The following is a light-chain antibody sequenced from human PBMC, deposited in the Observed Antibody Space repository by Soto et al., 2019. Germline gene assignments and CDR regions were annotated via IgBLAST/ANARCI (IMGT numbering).Light chain of an antibody. J-gene: IGLJ2*01. CDR3: SSYTSSSTLGVV. CDR1: SSDVGGYNY. CDR2: DVS. Sequence: QSALTQPASVTGSPGQSITISCTGTSSDVGGYNYVSWYQQHPGKAPKLMIYDVSNRPSGVSNRFSGSKSGNTASLTISGLQADDEGDYYCSSYTSSSTLGVVFGGGTKLTVL. V-gene: IGLV2-14*01.